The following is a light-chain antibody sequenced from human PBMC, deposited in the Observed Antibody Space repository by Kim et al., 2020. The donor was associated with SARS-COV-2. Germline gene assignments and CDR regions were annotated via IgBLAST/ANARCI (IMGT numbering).Light chain of an antibody. Sequence: SPGETATLSCRASQSVSSSHLAWYQQKPGQAPRLLIYGASSRATGIPDRFSGSGSGTDFTLTISRLEPEDFAVYYCQQYGSSLMYTFGQGTKLEIK. J-gene: IGKJ2*01. CDR1: QSVSSSH. CDR2: GAS. V-gene: IGKV3-20*01. CDR3: QQYGSSLMYT.